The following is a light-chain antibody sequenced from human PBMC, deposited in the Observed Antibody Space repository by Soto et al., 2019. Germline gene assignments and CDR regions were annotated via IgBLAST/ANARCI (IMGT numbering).Light chain of an antibody. CDR3: QTWSTGIVV. V-gene: IGLV4-69*01. CDR1: SGHSSYA. Sequence: QPVLTQSPSASASLGASVKLTCTLSSGHSSYAIAWHQQQPEKGPRSLMKLNSDGSHTKGDGIPDRFSGSSSGAERYLTISSLQSEDEADYYCQTWSTGIVVFGGGTKLTVL. J-gene: IGLJ2*01. CDR2: LNSDGSH.